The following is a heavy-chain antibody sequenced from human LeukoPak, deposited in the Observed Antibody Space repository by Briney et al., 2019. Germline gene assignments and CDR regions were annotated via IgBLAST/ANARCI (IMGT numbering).Heavy chain of an antibody. V-gene: IGHV1-8*03. D-gene: IGHD3-3*01. CDR3: ARGAPLEWVYNWFDP. Sequence: EASVKVSCKASGGTFSSYAISWVRQATGQGLEWMGWMNPNSGNTGYAQKFQGRVTITRNTSISTAYMELSSLRSEDTAVYYCARGAPLEWVYNWFDPWGQGTLVTVSS. CDR1: GGTFSSYA. CDR2: MNPNSGNT. J-gene: IGHJ5*02.